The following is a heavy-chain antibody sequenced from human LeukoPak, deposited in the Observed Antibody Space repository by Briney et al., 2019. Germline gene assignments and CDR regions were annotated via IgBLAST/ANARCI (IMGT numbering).Heavy chain of an antibody. D-gene: IGHD3-22*01. J-gene: IGHJ4*02. CDR1: EFTFSSYN. CDR2: ISGGTI. Sequence: GGSLRLSCAASEFTFSSYNMNWVRQAPGKGLEWISYISGGTISYADSVKGRFTISRDNAKNSVYLQMNSLRAEGTAVYYCAKKGYYDGSGYYMYYFDHWGQGTLVTVSS. V-gene: IGHV3-48*01. CDR3: AKKGYYDGSGYYMYYFDH.